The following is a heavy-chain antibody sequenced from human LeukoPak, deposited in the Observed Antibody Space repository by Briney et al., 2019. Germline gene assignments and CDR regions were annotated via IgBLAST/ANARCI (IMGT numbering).Heavy chain of an antibody. V-gene: IGHV3-74*01. Sequence: PGGSLRLSCAASGFTFSSYWMHWVRQAPGKGLTWVSRINGDGSNTGYADSVKGRFTISRDNAENTLHLQMDSLRAEDTAVYYCTRPGTTLISNGACDIWGQGTMVTVSS. CDR2: INGDGSNT. J-gene: IGHJ3*02. CDR3: TRPGTTLISNGACDI. CDR1: GFTFSSYW. D-gene: IGHD3-22*01.